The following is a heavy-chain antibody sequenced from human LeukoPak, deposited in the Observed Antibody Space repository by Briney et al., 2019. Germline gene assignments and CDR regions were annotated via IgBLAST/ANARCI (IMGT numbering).Heavy chain of an antibody. J-gene: IGHJ6*02. Sequence: SETLSLTCAVYGGSFSGYYWSWIRQPPGKGLEWIGEINHSGSTNYNPSLKSRVTISVDTSKNQFSLKLSSVTAADTAVYYCAREYYYYGMDVWGQGTTVTVSS. V-gene: IGHV4-34*01. CDR3: AREYYYYGMDV. CDR1: GGSFSGYY. CDR2: INHSGST.